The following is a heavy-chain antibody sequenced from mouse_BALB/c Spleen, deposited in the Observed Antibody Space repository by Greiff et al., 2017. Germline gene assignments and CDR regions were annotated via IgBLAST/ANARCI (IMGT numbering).Heavy chain of an antibody. CDR3: AGKLNRYDDYAMDY. V-gene: IGHV1-4*01. CDR2: INPSSGYT. D-gene: IGHD2-14*01. CDR1: GYTFTSYT. Sequence: VKLMEYGAELARPGASVKMSCKASGYTFTSYTMHWVKQRPGQGLEWIGYINPSSGYTNYNQKFKDKATLTADKSSSTDYMQLSRLTSEDSAVYYCAGKLNRYDDYAMDYWGQGTSVTVSS. J-gene: IGHJ4*01.